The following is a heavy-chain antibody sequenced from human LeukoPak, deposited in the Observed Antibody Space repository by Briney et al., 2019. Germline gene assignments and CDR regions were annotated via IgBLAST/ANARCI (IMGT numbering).Heavy chain of an antibody. V-gene: IGHV1-18*01. CDR1: GYTFTSYD. D-gene: IGHD6-19*01. CDR2: MNPNSGNT. CDR3: ASHGVAGNFDY. J-gene: IGHJ4*02. Sequence: ASVKVSCKASGYTFTSYDINWVRQATGQGLEWMGWMNPNSGNTNYAQKLQGRVTMTTDTSTSTAYMELRSLRSDDTAVYYCASHGVAGNFDYWGQGTLVTVSS.